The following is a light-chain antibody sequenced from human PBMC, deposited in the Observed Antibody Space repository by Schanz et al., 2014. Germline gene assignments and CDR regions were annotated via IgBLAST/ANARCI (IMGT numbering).Light chain of an antibody. J-gene: IGLJ2*01. CDR2: DVS. V-gene: IGLV2-23*02. CDR1: SSDVGSYNL. Sequence: QSALTQPASVSGSPGQSITISCTGTSSDVGSYNLVSWYQQHPGKAPKLMIFDVSQRPSGVPDRFSASKSGNTASLTISGAQAEEEGEYYCCSYAGTSTTVPFGGGTKLTVL. CDR3: CSYAGTSTTVP.